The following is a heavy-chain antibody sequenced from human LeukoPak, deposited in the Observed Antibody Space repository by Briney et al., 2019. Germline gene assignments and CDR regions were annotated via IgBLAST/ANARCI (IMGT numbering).Heavy chain of an antibody. CDR1: GFTFSSFS. CDR3: ARGHCSSTSCNPYYMDV. J-gene: IGHJ6*03. CDR2: ISSSSSYI. Sequence: PGGSLRLSCAASGFTFSSFSMNWVRQVPGKGLEWVSSISSSSSYIYYADSVKGRFTISRDNAKNSLYLQMNSLRAEDTAVYYCARGHCSSTSCNPYYMDVWGKGTTVTVSS. V-gene: IGHV3-21*01. D-gene: IGHD2-2*01.